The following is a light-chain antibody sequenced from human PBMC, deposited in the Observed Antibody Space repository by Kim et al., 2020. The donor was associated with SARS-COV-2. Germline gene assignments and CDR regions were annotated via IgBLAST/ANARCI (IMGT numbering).Light chain of an antibody. J-gene: IGLJ2*01. CDR1: SLRSYY. CDR2: GRN. Sequence: SSELTQDPAVSVALGQTVRITCQGDSLRSYYASWYQQKPGQAPVLVIYGRNNRPSGIPDRFSGSTSGNTASLTITGAQAEDEADYYCKSRGSSGNVVFGGG. V-gene: IGLV3-19*01. CDR3: KSRGSSGNVV.